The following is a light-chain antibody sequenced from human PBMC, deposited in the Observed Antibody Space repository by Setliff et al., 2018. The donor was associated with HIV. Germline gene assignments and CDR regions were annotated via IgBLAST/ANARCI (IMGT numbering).Light chain of an antibody. V-gene: IGLV2-14*01. J-gene: IGLJ1*01. CDR2: EVS. Sequence: QSVLTQPASVSGSPGQSITISCTGTNSDVGGYNYVSWYQQYPGNAPKLMIYEVSNRPSGVSNRFSGSKSGSTASLTISGLQAEDEAEYYCSSYRSNNPYVFGTGTKVTVL. CDR3: SSYRSNNPYV. CDR1: NSDVGGYNY.